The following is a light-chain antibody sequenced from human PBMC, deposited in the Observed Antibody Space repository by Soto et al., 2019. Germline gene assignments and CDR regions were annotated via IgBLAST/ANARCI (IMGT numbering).Light chain of an antibody. V-gene: IGLV1-40*01. CDR3: QSYDSSLSGFYV. CDR1: SSNIGAGYD. Sequence: QLVLTQPPSVSGAPGQRVTISCTGSSSNIGAGYDVHWYQQLPGTAPKLLIYGNSNRPSGVPDRFSGSKSGTSASLAITGLQAEDEADYYCQSYDSSLSGFYVFGTWTKLTV. J-gene: IGLJ1*01. CDR2: GNS.